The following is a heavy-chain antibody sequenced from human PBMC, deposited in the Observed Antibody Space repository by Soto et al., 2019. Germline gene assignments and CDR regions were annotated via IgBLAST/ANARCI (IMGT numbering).Heavy chain of an antibody. CDR1: GFTVSSNY. Sequence: GGSLRLSCAASGFTVSSNYMNWVRQAPGKGLEWVSIIYSGGSAFYADSVKGRFTISRDNSKNTLYLQMNSLRAEDTAVYYCARVAFGDSSPIGYWGQGTLVTVSS. J-gene: IGHJ4*02. D-gene: IGHD3-22*01. CDR3: ARVAFGDSSPIGY. CDR2: IYSGGSA. V-gene: IGHV3-53*01.